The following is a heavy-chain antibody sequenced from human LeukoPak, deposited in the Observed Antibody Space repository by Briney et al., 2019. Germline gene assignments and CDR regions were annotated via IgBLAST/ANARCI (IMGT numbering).Heavy chain of an antibody. V-gene: IGHV3-74*03. CDR1: GFTFNNNW. CDR3: ARRKGVDALDI. CDR2: INTDGTYT. D-gene: IGHD3-10*01. Sequence: PGGPLRLSCAASGFTFNNNWMHWVRQGPGKGLVWVSRINTDGTYTTYADSVKGRFTISRDNAKNTLYLQMNTLRAEDTAVYYCARRKGVDALDIRGQGTMVTVSS. J-gene: IGHJ3*02.